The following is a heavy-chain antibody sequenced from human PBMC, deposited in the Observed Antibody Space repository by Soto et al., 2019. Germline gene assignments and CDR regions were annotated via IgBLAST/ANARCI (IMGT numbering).Heavy chain of an antibody. CDR1: GFTFSSYA. CDR3: AKREELYYDSSGFVYYFAE. Sequence: GGSLRLSCSASGFTFSSYAMSWVRQAPGKGLEWVSSVSGSGGSTYYADSVKGRFTISRDNSKNTLSLQMNSLRAEDTAIYYCAKREELYYDSSGFVYYFAEWGQATLVTV. V-gene: IGHV3-23*01. CDR2: VSGSGGST. J-gene: IGHJ4*02. D-gene: IGHD3-22*01.